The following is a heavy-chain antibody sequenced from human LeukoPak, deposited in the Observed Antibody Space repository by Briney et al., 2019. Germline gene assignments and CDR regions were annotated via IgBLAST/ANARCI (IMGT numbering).Heavy chain of an antibody. CDR3: ARPNIVGATYDAFDI. Sequence: GESLKISCKGSGYSFTSYWIGWVRQMPGKGLEWMGIIYPGDSDTRYSPSFQGQVTISADKSISTAYLQWSSLKASDTAMYYCARPNIVGATYDAFDIWGQGTLVTVSS. V-gene: IGHV5-51*01. J-gene: IGHJ3*02. CDR1: GYSFTSYW. CDR2: IYPGDSDT. D-gene: IGHD1-26*01.